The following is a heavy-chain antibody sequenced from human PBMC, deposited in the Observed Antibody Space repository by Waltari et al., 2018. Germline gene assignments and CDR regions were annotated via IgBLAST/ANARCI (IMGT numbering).Heavy chain of an antibody. CDR3: AKDYTSYDYWSGALGY. CDR1: GFSLCNYG. J-gene: IGHJ4*02. V-gene: IGHV3-30*02. CDR2: IRHDGTHK. Sequence: QVNLVESGGGVVQPGGSLRLSCAASGFSLCNYGMHWVRQAPGKGLEWVAFIRHDGTHKYSVDSVKGRFTISRDNSKNTLFLQMNSLRPEDTAVYYCAKDYTSYDYWSGALGYWGQGTLVTVSS. D-gene: IGHD3-3*01.